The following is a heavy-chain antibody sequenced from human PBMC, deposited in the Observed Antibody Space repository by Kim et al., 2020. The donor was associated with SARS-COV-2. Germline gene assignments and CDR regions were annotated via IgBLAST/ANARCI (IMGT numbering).Heavy chain of an antibody. J-gene: IGHJ4*02. D-gene: IGHD3-10*01. V-gene: IGHV1-69*13. Sequence: SVKVSCKASGGTFSSYAISWVRQAPGQGLEWMGGIIPIFGTANYAQKFQGRVTITADESTSTAYMELSSLRSEDTAVYYCARTYGSGSYRSYYFDYWGQGTLVTVSS. CDR1: GGTFSSYA. CDR3: ARTYGSGSYRSYYFDY. CDR2: IIPIFGTA.